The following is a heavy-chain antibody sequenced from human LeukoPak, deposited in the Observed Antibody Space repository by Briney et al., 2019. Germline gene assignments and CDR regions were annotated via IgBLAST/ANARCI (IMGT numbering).Heavy chain of an antibody. V-gene: IGHV4-30-4*08. CDR3: AREVVVPAAMGGDWFDP. J-gene: IGHJ5*02. Sequence: PSQTLSLTCTVSGGSISSGDYYWSWIRQPPGKGLEWIGHIYYSGSTYYNPSLKSRVTISVDTSKNQFSLKLSSVTAADTAVYYCAREVVVPAAMGGDWFDPWGQGTLVTVSS. CDR1: GGSISSGDYY. D-gene: IGHD2-2*01. CDR2: IYYSGST.